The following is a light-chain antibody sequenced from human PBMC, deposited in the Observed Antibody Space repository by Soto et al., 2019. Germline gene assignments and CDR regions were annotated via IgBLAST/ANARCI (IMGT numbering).Light chain of an antibody. CDR3: SSYTSSSTLGGV. CDR1: SSDVGGYNY. J-gene: IGLJ1*01. CDR2: DVS. V-gene: IGLV2-14*01. Sequence: QSALTQPASVSGSPGQSITISCTGTSSDVGGYNYVSWCQQHPGKAPKLMIYDVSNRPSGVSNRFSGSKSGNTASLTISGLQAEDEADYYCSSYTSSSTLGGVFGTGTKLTVL.